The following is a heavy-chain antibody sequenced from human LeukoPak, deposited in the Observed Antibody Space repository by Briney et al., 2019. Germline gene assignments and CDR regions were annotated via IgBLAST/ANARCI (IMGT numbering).Heavy chain of an antibody. D-gene: IGHD3-3*01. Sequence: SETLSLTCTVSGGSISSSSYYWGWIRQPPGKGLEWIGSIYYSGSTYYNPSLKSRVTISVDTSKNQFSLKLSSVTAADTAVYYCARQDTIFGCYWGQGTLVTVSS. J-gene: IGHJ4*02. CDR3: ARQDTIFGCY. CDR1: GGSISSSSYY. CDR2: IYYSGST. V-gene: IGHV4-39*01.